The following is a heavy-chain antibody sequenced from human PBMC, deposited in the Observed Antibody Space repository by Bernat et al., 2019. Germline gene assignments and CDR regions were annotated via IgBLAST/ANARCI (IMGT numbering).Heavy chain of an antibody. V-gene: IGHV3-48*02. D-gene: IGHD5-24*01. Sequence: EVQLVESGGGLVQPGGSLRLSCAASGFTFSGYSMNWVRQAPGKGLEWVSYITTSSTTYYADSVKGRFTISRDNGKDSLYLQMSSLRDEDTAVYYCARVRWLQGWAQYYFDYWGQGTLVTVSS. J-gene: IGHJ4*02. CDR3: ARVRWLQGWAQYYFDY. CDR1: GFTFSGYS. CDR2: ITTSSTT.